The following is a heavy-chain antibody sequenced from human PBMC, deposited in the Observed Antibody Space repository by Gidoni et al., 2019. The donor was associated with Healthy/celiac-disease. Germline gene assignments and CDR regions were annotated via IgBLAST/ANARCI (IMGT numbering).Heavy chain of an antibody. CDR2: ITGSGLST. V-gene: IGHV3-23*01. D-gene: IGHD3-10*01. Sequence: EVNLLESGGGLVQPGGSLRLPCAASGFTVSDYAIIWVRPAPGKGLEWVSSITGSGLSTYYADSVKGRFTISRDNSKNTLYLQMASLRAEDTAVYYCANGRFYYGSDYWGQGTLVTVSS. CDR3: ANGRFYYGSDY. J-gene: IGHJ4*02. CDR1: GFTVSDYA.